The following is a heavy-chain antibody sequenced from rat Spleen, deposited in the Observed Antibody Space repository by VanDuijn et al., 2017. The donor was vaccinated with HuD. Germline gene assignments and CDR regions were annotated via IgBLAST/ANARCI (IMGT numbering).Heavy chain of an antibody. CDR2: ISYDGSNS. J-gene: IGHJ4*01. V-gene: IGHV5-29*01. CDR3: ASQYGYNYGVMDA. CDR1: GFTFSDYY. Sequence: EVQLVESDGGLVQPGRSLKLSCAASGFTFSDYYMAWVRQAPTKGLAWVASISYDGSNSYYRESVKGRFTISRNNAKNTLYLQMDSLRSEDTATYYCASQYGYNYGVMDAWGQGASVTVSS. D-gene: IGHD1-5*01.